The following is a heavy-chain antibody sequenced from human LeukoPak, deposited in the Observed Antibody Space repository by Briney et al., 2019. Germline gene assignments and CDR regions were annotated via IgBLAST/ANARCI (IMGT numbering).Heavy chain of an antibody. CDR2: IRSKVNNYAT. D-gene: IGHD1-1*01. CDR1: GFTFSESA. V-gene: IGHV3-73*01. J-gene: IGHJ4*02. CDR3: AGPRGNWYIFDY. Sequence: PGGSLRLSCEASGFTFSESAVHWVRQASGKGLEWVGRIRSKVNNYATVYGVSVKGRFTISRDDSKNTAYLQLNSLKIEDTAVYYCAGPRGNWYIFDYWGQGTLVTVSS.